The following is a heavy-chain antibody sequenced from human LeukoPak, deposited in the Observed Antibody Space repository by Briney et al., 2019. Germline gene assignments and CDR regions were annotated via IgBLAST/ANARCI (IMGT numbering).Heavy chain of an antibody. J-gene: IGHJ4*02. Sequence: GGSLRLSCAASGFTVSSNYMSWVRQAPGEGLEWVSVIYSGGSTYYADSVKGRFTISRDNSKNTLYLQMNSLRAEDTALYYCAKASSYDFWSGYYGNDYWGQGTLVTVSS. V-gene: IGHV3-53*05. D-gene: IGHD3-3*01. CDR2: IYSGGST. CDR1: GFTVSSNY. CDR3: AKASSYDFWSGYYGNDY.